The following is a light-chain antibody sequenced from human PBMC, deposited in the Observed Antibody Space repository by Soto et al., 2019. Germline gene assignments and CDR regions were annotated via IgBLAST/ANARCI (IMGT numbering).Light chain of an antibody. CDR3: SSYKSSGNYV. Sequence: QSVLTQPASVSGSPGQSIAISCTGSSSDVGGYNYVSWYQHHPGKAPKLMIYDVTNRPSGVPDRFSGSKSGNTASLTISGLQAEDEADYYCSSYKSSGNYVFGTGTKVTVL. CDR1: SSDVGGYNY. V-gene: IGLV2-14*03. CDR2: DVT. J-gene: IGLJ1*01.